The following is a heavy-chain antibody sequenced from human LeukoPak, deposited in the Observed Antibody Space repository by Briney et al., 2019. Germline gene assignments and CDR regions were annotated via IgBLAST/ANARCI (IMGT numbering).Heavy chain of an antibody. J-gene: IGHJ3*02. CDR3: ARVGAKGAFDI. D-gene: IGHD1-26*01. V-gene: IGHV3-7*01. CDR2: IKQDGSGK. Sequence: GGSLRLSCAASGFTFSSYWMSWVRQAPGKGLEWVANIKQDGSGKYYVDSVKGRFTISRDNAKNSLYLQMNSLRAEDTAVYYCARVGAKGAFDIWGQGTMVTVSS. CDR1: GFTFSSYW.